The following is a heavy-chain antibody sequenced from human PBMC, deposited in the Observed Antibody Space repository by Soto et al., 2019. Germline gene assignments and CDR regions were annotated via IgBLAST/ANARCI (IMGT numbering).Heavy chain of an antibody. J-gene: IGHJ4*02. CDR1: GYTFTNFG. V-gene: IGHV1-18*04. CDR2: ITPYNGNA. D-gene: IGHD1-26*01. Sequence: QVHLVQSGAVVENPGASVKVSCKASGYTFTNFGINWVRQAPGQGLEWMGWITPYNGNANYPQKRQDRLTITTDTSTNTAYLELRSLRSDDTAVYFCARARMFSGAHHDYWGQGTRVTVSS. CDR3: ARARMFSGAHHDY.